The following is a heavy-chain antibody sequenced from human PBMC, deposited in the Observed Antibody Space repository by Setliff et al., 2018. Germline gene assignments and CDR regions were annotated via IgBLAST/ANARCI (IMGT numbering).Heavy chain of an antibody. D-gene: IGHD3-22*01. CDR2: INPSSGRT. CDR3: AGDVFPYHYEGAFDI. V-gene: IGHV1-46*01. J-gene: IGHJ3*02. Sequence: ASVKVSCKASGYTFTSHYMHWVRQAPGLGLEWMGTINPSSGRTSYAQKFQGRVTMTRDTSTSTVHMDMSSLRSEDTAVYYCAGDVFPYHYEGAFDIWGQGTMVTVSS. CDR1: GYTFTSHY.